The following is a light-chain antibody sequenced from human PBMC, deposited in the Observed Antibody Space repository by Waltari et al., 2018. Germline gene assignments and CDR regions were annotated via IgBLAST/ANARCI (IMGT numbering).Light chain of an antibody. V-gene: IGKV1-5*03. Sequence: DIQMTQSPSTLSASVGDIVTITCRASQSISSWLAWYQQKPGKAPKLLIYRASTLESGVPSRFSGSGSGTDFTLTISSLQPDDSATYYCQQYSAYSWTFGQGTKVEIK. J-gene: IGKJ1*01. CDR3: QQYSAYSWT. CDR2: RAS. CDR1: QSISSW.